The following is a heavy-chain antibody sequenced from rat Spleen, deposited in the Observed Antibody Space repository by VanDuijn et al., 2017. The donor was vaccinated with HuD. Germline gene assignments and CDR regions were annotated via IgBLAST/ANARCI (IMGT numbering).Heavy chain of an antibody. Sequence: VQLVESGGGLVQPGKSLKLSCSASGFTFSSYGMHWIRQAPGKGLDWVAYISSSSGTVYADAVKGRFTISRDNAKNTLYLQLNSLKSEDTAIYYCARRGIRDYFDYWGQGVLVTVSS. V-gene: IGHV5-62*01. CDR2: ISSSSGT. J-gene: IGHJ2*01. D-gene: IGHD4-3*01. CDR3: ARRGIRDYFDY. CDR1: GFTFSSYG.